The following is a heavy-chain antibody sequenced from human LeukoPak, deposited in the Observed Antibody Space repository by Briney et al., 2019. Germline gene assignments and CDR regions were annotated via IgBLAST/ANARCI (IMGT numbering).Heavy chain of an antibody. CDR2: ISGSGATT. D-gene: IGHD1-14*01. J-gene: IGHJ6*02. V-gene: IGHV3-23*01. CDR3: ARDSTTYGMDV. CDR1: GFTFSSYA. Sequence: GGSLRLSCAASGFTFSSYAMTWVRQAPGKGLEWVSTISGSGATTYHADSVKGRFTISRDNAKNSLYLQMNSLRAEDTAVYYCARDSTTYGMDVWGQGTTVTVSS.